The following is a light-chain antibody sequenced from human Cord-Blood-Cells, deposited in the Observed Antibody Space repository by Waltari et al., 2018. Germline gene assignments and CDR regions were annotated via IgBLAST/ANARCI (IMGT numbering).Light chain of an antibody. V-gene: IGKV4-1*01. Sequence: DIVLTHSPDSLAVSLGERATIHCKPSHSVLYSSNNKNYLAWYQQKPGHPPKLLIYWASTRESGVPDRFSGSGSGTDFTLTISSLQAEDVAVYYCQQYYSTPWTFGQGTKVEIK. J-gene: IGKJ1*01. CDR1: HSVLYSSNNKNY. CDR3: QQYYSTPWT. CDR2: WAS.